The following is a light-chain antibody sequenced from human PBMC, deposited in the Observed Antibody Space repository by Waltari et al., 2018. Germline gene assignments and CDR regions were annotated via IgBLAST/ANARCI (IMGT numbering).Light chain of an antibody. CDR1: RSGVGNYDL. V-gene: IGLV2-23*01. CDR3: CSYLGSNTWV. Sequence: QSALTQPAHVAGSPGQSIPISCTGTRSGVGNYDLVPGYQHHPGRAPKLIIYGANERPSGVSNRFSGSKSGIAASLTISGLQAEDEADYYCCSYLGSNTWVFGGGTKLTVL. CDR2: GAN. J-gene: IGLJ2*01.